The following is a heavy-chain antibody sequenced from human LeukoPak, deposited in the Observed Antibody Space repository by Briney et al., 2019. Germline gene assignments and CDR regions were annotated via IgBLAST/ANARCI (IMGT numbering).Heavy chain of an antibody. CDR2: ISGSGRTI. CDR3: VIDEVMSPEVLLTAWDYFDC. CDR1: GFTFSSYE. D-gene: IGHD2-21*01. Sequence: PRGSLRLSRAASGFTFSSYEMNLVRQAPGKGPEWVSYISGSGRTIDLADSVKGLFPISRYNTKNSVYLQMNSLRAEDPAIYFCVIDEVMSPEVLLTAWDYFDCWGQGTLVTVSS. J-gene: IGHJ4*02. V-gene: IGHV3-48*03.